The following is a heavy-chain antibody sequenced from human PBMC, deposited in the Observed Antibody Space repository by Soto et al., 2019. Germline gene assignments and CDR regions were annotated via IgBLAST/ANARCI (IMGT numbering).Heavy chain of an antibody. Sequence: QVQLVQSGAEVKKPGASVKVSCKASGYTFTSYAMHWVRQAPGQRLEWMGWINAGNGNTKYQGRVTITRDTSARTAYMELSSLRSEDTAVYYCASEYCSGGSCPLYYGMDVWGQGTTVTVSS. D-gene: IGHD2-15*01. CDR2: INAGNGNT. V-gene: IGHV1-3*01. J-gene: IGHJ6*02. CDR1: GYTFTSYA. CDR3: ASEYCSGGSCPLYYGMDV.